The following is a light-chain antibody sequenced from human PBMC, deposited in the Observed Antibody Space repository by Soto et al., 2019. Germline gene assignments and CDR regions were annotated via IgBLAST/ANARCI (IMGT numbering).Light chain of an antibody. V-gene: IGKV3-11*01. J-gene: IGKJ5*01. CDR2: DAS. CDR3: QQRSNWPIT. CDR1: QSVSSY. Sequence: EIVLTQSPATLSLSPGERVTLSCRASQSVSSYLGWYQQKPGQAPRLLMYDASNRATGVPARFSGSGSGTDFTLTISSLEPEDFAVYYCQQRSNWPITFGQGTRLEIK.